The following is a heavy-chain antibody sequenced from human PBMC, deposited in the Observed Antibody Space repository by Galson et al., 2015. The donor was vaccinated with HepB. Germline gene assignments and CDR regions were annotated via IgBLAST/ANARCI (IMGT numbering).Heavy chain of an antibody. CDR2: ISSTGSSI. CDR3: ARGAVRVPFGEPFPGY. D-gene: IGHD3-16*01. CDR1: GFTFGDYL. V-gene: IGHV3-11*01. J-gene: IGHJ4*02. Sequence: SLRLSCAASGFTFGDYLMTWIRQAPGKGLEWISYISSTGSSICYSNSVKGRFTISRDNAKNSLYLQLNSLRAEDTAIYYCARGAVRVPFGEPFPGYWGQGALVSVSS.